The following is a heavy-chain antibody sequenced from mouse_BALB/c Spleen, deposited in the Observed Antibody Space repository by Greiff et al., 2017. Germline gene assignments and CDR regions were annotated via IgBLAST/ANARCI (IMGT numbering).Heavy chain of an antibody. V-gene: IGHV2-9*02. CDR3: ARYHYYGSSDAMDY. Sequence: QVTLKESGPGLVAPSQSLSITCTVSGFSLTSYGVHWVRQPPGKGLEWLGVIWAGGSTNYNSALMSRLSTSKDNSKSQVFLKMNSRQTDDTAMYYFARYHYYGSSDAMDYWGQGTSVTVSS. J-gene: IGHJ4*01. CDR2: IWAGGST. CDR1: GFSLTSYG. D-gene: IGHD1-1*01.